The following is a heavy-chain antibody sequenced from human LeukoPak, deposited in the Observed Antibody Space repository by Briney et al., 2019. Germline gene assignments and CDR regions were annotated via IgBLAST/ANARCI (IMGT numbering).Heavy chain of an antibody. J-gene: IGHJ4*02. D-gene: IGHD3-10*01. CDR1: GFTFSSYS. V-gene: IGHV3-21*01. Sequence: GGSLRLSCAASGFTFSSYSMNWVRQASGKGLEWVSSISSSSSYIYYADSVKGRFTISRDNAKNSLYLQMNSLRAEDTAVYYCARESSLLWFGELSYYFDYWGQGTLVTVSS. CDR3: ARESSLLWFGELSYYFDY. CDR2: ISSSSSYI.